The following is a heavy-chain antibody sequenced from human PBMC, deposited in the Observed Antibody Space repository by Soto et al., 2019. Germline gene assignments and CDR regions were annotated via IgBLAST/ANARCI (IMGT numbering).Heavy chain of an antibody. V-gene: IGHV1-69*13. CDR3: ARDLYYYDSSGYNDAFDI. D-gene: IGHD3-22*01. CDR2: IIPIFGTA. J-gene: IGHJ3*02. Sequence: SVKVSCKASGGTFSSYAISWVRQSPGQGLEWMGGIIPIFGTANYAQKFQGRVTITADESTSTAYMELSSLRSEDTAVYYCARDLYYYDSSGYNDAFDIWGQGTMVTVSS. CDR1: GGTFSSYA.